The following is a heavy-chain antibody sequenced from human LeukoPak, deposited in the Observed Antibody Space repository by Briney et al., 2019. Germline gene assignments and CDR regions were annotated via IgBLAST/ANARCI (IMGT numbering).Heavy chain of an antibody. CDR1: GYTFTGYY. D-gene: IGHD3-3*01. Sequence: ASVKVSRKASGYTFTGYYMHWVRQAPGQGLEWMGWINPNSGGTNYAQKFQGRVTMTRDTSISTAYMELSRLRSDDTAVYYCARDYYDFWSGYPGPVGWFDPWGQGTLVTVSS. J-gene: IGHJ5*02. CDR3: ARDYYDFWSGYPGPVGWFDP. V-gene: IGHV1-2*02. CDR2: INPNSGGT.